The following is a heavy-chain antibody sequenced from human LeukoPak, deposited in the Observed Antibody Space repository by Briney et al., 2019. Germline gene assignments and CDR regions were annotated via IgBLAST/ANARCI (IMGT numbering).Heavy chain of an antibody. CDR1: GDSVSSNSAA. CDR2: TYYRSKWYI. J-gene: IGHJ4*02. Sequence: SQTLSLTCAISGDSVSSNSAAWNWIRQSPSRGLEWLGRTYYRSKWYIDYAVSVKSRISISPDTSKSQFSLQLNSVTPEDTAVYYCAREGVPHRYCSSTSCYRAGFDYWGQGTLVTVSS. CDR3: AREGVPHRYCSSTSCYRAGFDY. D-gene: IGHD2-2*01. V-gene: IGHV6-1*01.